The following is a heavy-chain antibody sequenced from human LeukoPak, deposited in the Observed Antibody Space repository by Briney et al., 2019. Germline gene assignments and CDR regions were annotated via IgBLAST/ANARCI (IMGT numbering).Heavy chain of an antibody. CDR1: GASVSSNSYH. D-gene: IGHD3-16*01. CDR3: ATYYVGVGGRGY. Sequence: PSETLSLTCTVSGASVSSNSYHWSWIRQAPGKGLEWIGHSGNSDYKPSLKSRITISTDTSNNHFSLNLVSVTAADTAVYYCATYYVGVGGRGYWGQGTLVTVSS. CDR2: HSGNS. V-gene: IGHV4-61*03. J-gene: IGHJ4*02.